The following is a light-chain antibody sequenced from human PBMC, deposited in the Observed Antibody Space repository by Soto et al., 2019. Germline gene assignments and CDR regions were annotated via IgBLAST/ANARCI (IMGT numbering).Light chain of an antibody. CDR1: SSDVGGYNY. CDR2: DVS. V-gene: IGLV2-11*01. Sequence: QSALTQPRSVSGSPGQSVTISCTGTSSDVGGYNYVSWYQQHPGKAPKLMIYDVSKRPSGVPDRFSGSKSRNTASLTISGLQAEDDADYYCCSYAGSYTFVFGTGTKVTVL. J-gene: IGLJ1*01. CDR3: CSYAGSYTFV.